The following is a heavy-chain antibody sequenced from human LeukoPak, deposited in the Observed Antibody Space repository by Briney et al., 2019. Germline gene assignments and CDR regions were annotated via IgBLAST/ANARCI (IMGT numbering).Heavy chain of an antibody. D-gene: IGHD4-17*01. CDR3: ARDFGYGDYPPDS. CDR2: IWYDGGKK. V-gene: IGHV3-33*08. Sequence: GGSLRLSCAASGFTFSSYAMHWVRQAPGKGLEWVAVIWYDGGKKYYADSVKGRFTISRDNSKNTLYPQMNSLRAEDTAVYYCARDFGYGDYPPDSWGQGTLVTVSS. J-gene: IGHJ4*02. CDR1: GFTFSSYA.